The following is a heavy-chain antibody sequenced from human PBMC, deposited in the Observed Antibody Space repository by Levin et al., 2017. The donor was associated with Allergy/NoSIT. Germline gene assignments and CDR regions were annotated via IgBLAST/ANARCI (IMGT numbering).Heavy chain of an antibody. D-gene: IGHD2-2*01. J-gene: IGHJ6*03. V-gene: IGHV4-59*01. CDR1: GGSISSYY. CDR2: IYYTGIT. Sequence: KTSETLSLTCTVSGGSISSYYWGWIRQPPGKGLEWIGYIYYTGITNYNPSLMSRVTISLDTSKNQFSLKLSSMTAADTAVYYCARVHRSSSWVDVWGKGTTVTVSS. CDR3: ARVHRSSSWVDV.